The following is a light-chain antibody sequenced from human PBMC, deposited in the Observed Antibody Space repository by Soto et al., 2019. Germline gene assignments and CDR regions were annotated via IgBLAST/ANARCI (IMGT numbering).Light chain of an antibody. J-gene: IGKJ4*01. CDR2: WAY. CDR1: QNIFSSSSNKYY. CDR3: QQCYGTPLT. V-gene: IGKV4-1*01. Sequence: DNVVIQSPDALPSLLYEKAAILCSTSQNIFSSSSNKYYVAWLQQEVGEPPKLLIYWAYSRDSGVPDRFSGRGAAADVILISSRQPAEYAVAYYWQQCYGTPLTFGGGTKVDI.